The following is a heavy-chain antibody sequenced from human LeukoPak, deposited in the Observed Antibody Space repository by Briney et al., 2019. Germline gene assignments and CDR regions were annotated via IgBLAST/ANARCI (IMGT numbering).Heavy chain of an antibody. CDR2: ISGSGVRT. CDR3: AKDGVKGWGYYFDC. J-gene: IGHJ4*02. CDR1: GFTFSNYA. V-gene: IGHV3-23*01. D-gene: IGHD3-16*01. Sequence: GGSLRLSCAASGFTFSNYAMSWVRQAPGEGLEWVSGISGSGVRTYYADSVKGRFTISRDNSKNRLYLQMTSLRAEDTAVYYCAKDGVKGWGYYFDCWGQGTLVTVSS.